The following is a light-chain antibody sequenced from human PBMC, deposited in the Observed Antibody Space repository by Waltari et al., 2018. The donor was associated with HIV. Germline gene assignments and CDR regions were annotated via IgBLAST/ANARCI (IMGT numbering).Light chain of an antibody. Sequence: EIVMTESPGTLSVSPGERATLSCRASQSVSSKLAWYQQKPGQDPRLLIYCASTRATGIPGRFCGSGSCTEFTLTTSSLQSEDASVDYCQQENNWRPWTFGQGTRVEIK. J-gene: IGKJ1*01. CDR1: QSVSSK. CDR2: CAS. V-gene: IGKV3-15*01. CDR3: QQENNWRPWT.